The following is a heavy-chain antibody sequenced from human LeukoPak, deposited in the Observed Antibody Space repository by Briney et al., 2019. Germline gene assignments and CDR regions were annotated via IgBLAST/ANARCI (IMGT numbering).Heavy chain of an antibody. CDR2: INSDGSST. Sequence: GGSLRLSCAASGFTFDDYAMHWVRHAPGKGLVWVSRINSDGSSTTYADSVKGRFTISRDNAKNTLYLQMNSLRAEDTAVYYCARDPSYSENLDYWGQGTLVTVSS. V-gene: IGHV3-74*01. CDR3: ARDPSYSENLDY. CDR1: GFTFDDYA. J-gene: IGHJ4*02. D-gene: IGHD1-26*01.